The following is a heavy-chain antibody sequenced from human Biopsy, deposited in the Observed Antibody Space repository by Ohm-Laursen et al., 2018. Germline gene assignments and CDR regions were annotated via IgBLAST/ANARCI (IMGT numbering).Heavy chain of an antibody. Sequence: GTLSLTCAVYGGSFSGYYWTWIRQPPGKGLEWIGEINHRGSASYNPSLKSRITVLVDTSKNQFSLKLRSVSAADTAVYFCARALDYYDPYYYYAMDVWSQGTSVTVSS. J-gene: IGHJ6*02. D-gene: IGHD3-16*01. CDR2: INHRGSA. V-gene: IGHV4-34*01. CDR1: GGSFSGYY. CDR3: ARALDYYDPYYYYAMDV.